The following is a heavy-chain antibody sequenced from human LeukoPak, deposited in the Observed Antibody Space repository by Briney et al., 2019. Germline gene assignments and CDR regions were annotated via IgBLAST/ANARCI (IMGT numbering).Heavy chain of an antibody. CDR1: GCTFSSHR. V-gene: IGHV3-7*01. CDR2: IKKDGREK. D-gene: IGHD5-18*01. Sequence: GGALRLSCAASGCTFSSHRMGGVRQARGKGLEGVGNIKKDGREKYYVDSVKGGFTISRDNAKTSMYLQMNSLRAEDTAVYYCARDLSGITGYTYGRGIDYWGQGTLVTVSS. J-gene: IGHJ4*02. CDR3: ARDLSGITGYTYGRGIDY.